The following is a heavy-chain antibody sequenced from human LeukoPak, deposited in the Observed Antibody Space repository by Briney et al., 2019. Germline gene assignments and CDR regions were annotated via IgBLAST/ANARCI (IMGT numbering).Heavy chain of an antibody. V-gene: IGHV1-8*01. Sequence: ASVKVSCKASGYTLTSYDINWVRQATGQGPEWMGWMNPNSGRTGYAQKFRDRISITRNTSKSTAYMELSSLTSEDTGVYYCARETEYSSSSRGNDAFDIWGQGTMVTVSS. D-gene: IGHD6-6*01. J-gene: IGHJ3*02. CDR3: ARETEYSSSSRGNDAFDI. CDR1: GYTLTSYD. CDR2: MNPNSGRT.